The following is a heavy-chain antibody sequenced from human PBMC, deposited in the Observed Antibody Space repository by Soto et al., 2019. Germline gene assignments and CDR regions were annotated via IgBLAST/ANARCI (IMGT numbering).Heavy chain of an antibody. J-gene: IGHJ4*02. CDR1: GYTFTSYG. CDR2: ISAYNGNT. D-gene: IGHD6-13*01. V-gene: IGHV1-18*01. CDR3: ARGFEGYSSSWYSPPTDY. Sequence: ASVKVSCKASGYTFTSYGISWVRQAPGQGLEWMGWISAYNGNTNYAQKFQGRVTITADKSTSTAYMELSSLRSEDTAVYYCARGFEGYSSSWYSPPTDYWGQGTLVTVS.